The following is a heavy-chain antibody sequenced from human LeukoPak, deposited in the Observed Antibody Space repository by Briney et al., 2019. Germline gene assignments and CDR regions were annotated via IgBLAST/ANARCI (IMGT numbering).Heavy chain of an antibody. D-gene: IGHD6-19*01. CDR3: ARGGSSGPYNWFDP. CDR1: GDSINSHY. Sequence: PSETLSLICNVSGDSINSHYWSWIRQPPGKGLEWIGYVYNSRSTNYNPSLKSRVTISEDKSKNQLSLRLTSVTAADTAVYYCARGGSSGPYNWFDPWGQGILVTVSS. CDR2: VYNSRST. J-gene: IGHJ5*02. V-gene: IGHV4-59*11.